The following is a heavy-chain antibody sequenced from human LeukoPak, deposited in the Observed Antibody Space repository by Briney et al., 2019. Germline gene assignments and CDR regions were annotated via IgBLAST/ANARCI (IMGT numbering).Heavy chain of an antibody. D-gene: IGHD3-22*01. CDR1: GCTFDDYG. Sequence: GESLRLSCATSGCTFDDYGMNWVCKAPGQGLEWVSNINWNGNNVDYADPVKGRFTISRDKAKNSLHLQMNSLRAEDTAVYYCARVRKQYYYDNSHHRDASDVWGQGTMVIVSS. V-gene: IGHV3-20*04. J-gene: IGHJ3*01. CDR3: ARVRKQYYYDNSHHRDASDV. CDR2: INWNGNNV.